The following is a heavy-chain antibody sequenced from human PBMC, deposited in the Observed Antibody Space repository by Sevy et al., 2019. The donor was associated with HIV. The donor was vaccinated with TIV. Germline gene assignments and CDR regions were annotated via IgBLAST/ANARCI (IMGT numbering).Heavy chain of an antibody. J-gene: IGHJ4*02. CDR1: GFTFNTYW. V-gene: IGHV3-7*01. Sequence: GGSLRLSCAASGFTFNTYWMSWVRQSPEKGLEWVANINLDGSEKFYGDSVKGRFTVSRANTMNLLFLQMNRLRGEDRDMYFCARNNAGGNPWVHWGQGTLVTVSS. CDR3: ARNNAGGNPWVH. D-gene: IGHD1-1*01. CDR2: INLDGSEK.